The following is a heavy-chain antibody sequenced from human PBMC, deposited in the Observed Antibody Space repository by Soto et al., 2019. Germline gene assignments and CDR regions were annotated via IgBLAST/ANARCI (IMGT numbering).Heavy chain of an antibody. CDR3: ARGQHGLDH. D-gene: IGHD2-8*01. V-gene: IGHV3-30-3*01. CDR2: VSNDGRNK. J-gene: IGHJ4*02. Sequence: QVQLLESGGGVVQPGRSLRLSCAASGFTFSSYAMHWVRQPPGKGLEWVAVVSNDGRNKFYADSVRGRFTISRDNSKNTLYLEMDSLRVEDPAVFYCARGQHGLDHWGQGSLVLVSP. CDR1: GFTFSSYA.